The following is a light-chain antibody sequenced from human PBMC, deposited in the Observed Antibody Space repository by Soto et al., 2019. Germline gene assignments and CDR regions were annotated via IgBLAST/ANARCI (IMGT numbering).Light chain of an antibody. CDR3: LQDYNYPPT. V-gene: IGKV1-5*03. J-gene: IGKJ5*01. CDR2: KAS. Sequence: QMTQSPSTLSGSVGDRVTITCRASQTISSWLAWYQQKPGKAPKLLIYKASTLKSGVPSRFSGSGSGTEFTLTISSLQPDDFATYYCLQDYNYPPTFGQGTRLEIK. CDR1: QTISSW.